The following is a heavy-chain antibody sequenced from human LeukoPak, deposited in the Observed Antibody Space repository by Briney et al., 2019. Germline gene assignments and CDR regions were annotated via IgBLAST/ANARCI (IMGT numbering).Heavy chain of an antibody. CDR1: GFTFSDYY. CDR2: IYYSGST. V-gene: IGHV4-38-2*01. Sequence: GSLRLSCAASGFTFSDYYMSWIRQPPGKGLEWIGSIYYSGSTYYNPSLKSRVTVSVDTSKNQFSLKLSSVTAADTAVYYCARSYGDFENWFDPWGQGTLVTVSS. J-gene: IGHJ5*02. D-gene: IGHD4-17*01. CDR3: ARSYGDFENWFDP.